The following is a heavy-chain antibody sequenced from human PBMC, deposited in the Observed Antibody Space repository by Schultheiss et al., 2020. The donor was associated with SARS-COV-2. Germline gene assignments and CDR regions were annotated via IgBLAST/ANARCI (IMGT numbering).Heavy chain of an antibody. V-gene: IGHV3-33*01. CDR2: IWYDGSNK. CDR1: GFTFSSYG. Sequence: GGSLRLSCAASGFTFSSYGMHWVRQAPGKGLEWVAVIWYDGSNKYYADSVKGRFTISRDNSKNTLYVQMNSLRAEDTAVYYCARDRLPYYYYYGMDVWGQGTTVTVSS. J-gene: IGHJ6*02. CDR3: ARDRLPYYYYYGMDV. D-gene: IGHD6-6*01.